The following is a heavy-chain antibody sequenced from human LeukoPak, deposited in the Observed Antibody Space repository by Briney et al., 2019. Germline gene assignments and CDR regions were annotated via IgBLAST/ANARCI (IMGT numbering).Heavy chain of an antibody. V-gene: IGHV3-30*04. CDR1: GFTFSSYA. CDR2: ISYDGSNK. Sequence: GRSLRLSCAASGFTFSSYAMHWVRQAPGKGLEWVAVISYDGSNKYYADSVKGRFTISRDNSKNTLYLQMNSLRAEDTAVYYCARDWRGGSNKYYYSMDVWGKGTTVTVSS. CDR3: ARDWRGGSNKYYYSMDV. J-gene: IGHJ6*04. D-gene: IGHD3-10*01.